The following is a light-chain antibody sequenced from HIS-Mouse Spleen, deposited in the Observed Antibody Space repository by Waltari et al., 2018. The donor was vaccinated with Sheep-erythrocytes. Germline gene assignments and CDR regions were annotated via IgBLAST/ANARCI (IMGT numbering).Light chain of an antibody. CDR2: DVS. Sequence: QSALTQPRSVSGSPGQSVTLSCTGTSRDVGGYNYVSGSQQHPGTAPKLMIYDVSKRPSGVPDRFSGSKSGNTASLTISGLQAEDEADYYCCSYAGSYNHVFATGTKVTVL. CDR3: CSYAGSYNHV. V-gene: IGLV2-11*01. CDR1: SRDVGGYNY. J-gene: IGLJ1*01.